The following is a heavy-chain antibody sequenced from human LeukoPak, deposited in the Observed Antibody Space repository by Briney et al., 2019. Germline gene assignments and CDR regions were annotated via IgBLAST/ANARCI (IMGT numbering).Heavy chain of an antibody. CDR2: IDPSDSYT. V-gene: IGHV5-10-1*01. CDR1: RYSFTTYW. J-gene: IGHJ4*02. CDR3: ARLYYYDSSGYFFDY. Sequence: GESLRISCKASRYSFTTYWISWVRQMPGKGLEWMGRIDPSDSYTNYSPSFQGHVTISADKSISTAYLQWSSLKASDTAMYYCARLYYYDSSGYFFDYWGLGTLVTVSS. D-gene: IGHD3-22*01.